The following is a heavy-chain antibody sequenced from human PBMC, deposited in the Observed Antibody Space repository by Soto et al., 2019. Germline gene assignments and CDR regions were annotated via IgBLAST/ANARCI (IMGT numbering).Heavy chain of an antibody. Sequence: DVQLVESGGGLVQPGGSLRLSCATFGFTFSSYSMNWVRQAPGKGLEWVSSISSSSSYIYYADSVKGRFTISRDNAKNSLYLQMNSLRAEDTAVYYCATDVWGSYRYTLDYWGQGTLVTVSS. CDR1: GFTFSSYS. CDR2: ISSSSSYI. V-gene: IGHV3-21*01. J-gene: IGHJ4*02. CDR3: ATDVWGSYRYTLDY. D-gene: IGHD3-16*02.